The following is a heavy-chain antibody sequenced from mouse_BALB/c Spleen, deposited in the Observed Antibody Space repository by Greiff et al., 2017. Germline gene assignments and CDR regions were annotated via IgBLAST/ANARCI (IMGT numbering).Heavy chain of an antibody. CDR2: IWSGGST. CDR1: GFSLTSYG. J-gene: IGHJ4*01. Sequence: VQLQESGPGLVQPSQCLSITCTVSGFSLTSYGVHWVRQSPGKGLEWLGVIWSGGSTDYYAAFISRLSISKDNSKSQVFFKMNSLQANDTAIYYWGRAPDYAMDYWGQGTSVTVSS. CDR3: GRAPDYAMDY. V-gene: IGHV2-2*02.